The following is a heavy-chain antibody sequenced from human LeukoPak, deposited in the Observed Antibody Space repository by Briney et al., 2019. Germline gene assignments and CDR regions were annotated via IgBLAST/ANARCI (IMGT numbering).Heavy chain of an antibody. Sequence: SETLSLTCTVSGGSISSYYWSWIRQPPGKGLEWIGYIYYSGNTNYNPSLKSRVTISVDTSKNQFSLKLSSVTAADTAVYYCARSYDILTGYRDYYFDYWGQGTLVTVSS. CDR2: IYYSGNT. V-gene: IGHV4-59*08. D-gene: IGHD3-9*01. CDR1: GGSISSYY. J-gene: IGHJ4*02. CDR3: ARSYDILTGYRDYYFDY.